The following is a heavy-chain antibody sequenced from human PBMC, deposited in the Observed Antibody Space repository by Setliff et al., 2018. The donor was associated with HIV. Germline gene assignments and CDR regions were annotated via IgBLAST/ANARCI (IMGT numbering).Heavy chain of an antibody. CDR2: IYSTGST. Sequence: SETLSLTCAVPGYSISSGCYWGWIRQPPGKGLEWIGYIYSTGSTNYNPSLQSRVTISMVASRNQFSLKVTSVTAADTAVYYCAKGAGFYGDHTFDHWGQGRQVTVSS. CDR1: GYSISSGCY. J-gene: IGHJ5*02. D-gene: IGHD4-17*01. CDR3: AKGAGFYGDHTFDH. V-gene: IGHV4-38-2*01.